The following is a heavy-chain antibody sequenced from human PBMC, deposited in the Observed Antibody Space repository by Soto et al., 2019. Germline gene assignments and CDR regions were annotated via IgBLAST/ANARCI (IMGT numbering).Heavy chain of an antibody. CDR3: ARGGLPEYYYDSSGSHLLGN. Sequence: VSCKASGGTFSSYAISWVRQAPGQGLEWMGGIIPIFGTANYAQKFQGRVTITADKSTSTAYMELSSLRSEDTAVYYCARGGLPEYYYDSSGSHLLGNWGQGTLVTVS. D-gene: IGHD3-22*01. V-gene: IGHV1-69*06. CDR2: IIPIFGTA. J-gene: IGHJ4*02. CDR1: GGTFSSYA.